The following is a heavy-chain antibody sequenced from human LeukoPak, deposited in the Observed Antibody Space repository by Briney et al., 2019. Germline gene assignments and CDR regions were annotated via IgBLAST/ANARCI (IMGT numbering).Heavy chain of an antibody. CDR1: GFGFRVYD. D-gene: IGHD1-26*01. Sequence: PGGSLGLSCAASGFGFRVYDMSWVRQAPGKGLEWVSRMRGSGVITFYADSVRGRFTISRDNSRNMLYLQMDSLRAEDTAVYYCAKEEWVGERNFLDYWSQGALVTVSS. CDR2: MRGSGVIT. CDR3: AKEEWVGERNFLDY. V-gene: IGHV3-23*01. J-gene: IGHJ4*02.